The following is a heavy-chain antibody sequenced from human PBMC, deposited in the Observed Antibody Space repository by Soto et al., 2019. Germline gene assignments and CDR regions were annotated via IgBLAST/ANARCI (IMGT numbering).Heavy chain of an antibody. CDR1: GFTCSSYS. CDR3: ARVAGSSRMYYFDY. Sequence: EVQLVESGGGLVKPGGSLRLSCAASGFTCSSYSMNWVRQAPGKGLEWVSSISSSSSYIYYADSVKGRFTISRDNAKNAQYLQMNSLRAEDTAMYYCARVAGSSRMYYFDYCGQGTMVTVSS. CDR2: ISSSSSYI. D-gene: IGHD6-19*01. V-gene: IGHV3-21*01. J-gene: IGHJ4*02.